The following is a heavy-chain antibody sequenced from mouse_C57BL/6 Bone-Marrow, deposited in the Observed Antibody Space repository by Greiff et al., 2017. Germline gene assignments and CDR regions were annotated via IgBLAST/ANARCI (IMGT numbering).Heavy chain of an antibody. CDR2: IRSKSNNYAT. J-gene: IGHJ4*01. V-gene: IGHV10-1*01. D-gene: IGHD2-3*01. Sequence: EVQRVESGGGLVQPKGSLKLSCAASGFSFNTYAMNWVRQAPGKGLEWVARIRSKSNNYATYYADSVKDRFTISRDDSESMLYLQMNNLKTEDTDMYYCVRHRAIYDGYSYAMDYWGQGTSVTVSS. CDR3: VRHRAIYDGYSYAMDY. CDR1: GFSFNTYA.